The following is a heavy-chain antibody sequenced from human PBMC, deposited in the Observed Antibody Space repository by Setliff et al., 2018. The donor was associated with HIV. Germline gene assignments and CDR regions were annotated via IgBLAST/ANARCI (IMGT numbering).Heavy chain of an antibody. Sequence: SETLSLTCTVSGGSVSSGSYYWSWIRQPPGKGLEWIGEINHSGRTKYSPSLRSRVSISVDTSKTQFSLKLSSVIAADTAVYYCARIFGDQGYYYGMDVWGQGTTVTVSS. CDR2: INHSGRT. D-gene: IGHD3-3*01. V-gene: IGHV4-61*01. CDR1: GGSVSSGSYY. J-gene: IGHJ6*02. CDR3: ARIFGDQGYYYGMDV.